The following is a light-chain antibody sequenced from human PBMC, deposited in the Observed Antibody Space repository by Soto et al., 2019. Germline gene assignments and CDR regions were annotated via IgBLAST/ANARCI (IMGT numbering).Light chain of an antibody. CDR1: QSVSSY. V-gene: IGKV3-11*01. Sequence: EIVLTQSPATLSLSPGERATLSCRASQSVSSYLAWYQQKPGQAPRLLIYDASNRATGIPARFSGSGSGTDFSLTISSLEPEDCAVYYCQRRSTWPLTFGGGTKVVIK. CDR2: DAS. J-gene: IGKJ4*01. CDR3: QRRSTWPLT.